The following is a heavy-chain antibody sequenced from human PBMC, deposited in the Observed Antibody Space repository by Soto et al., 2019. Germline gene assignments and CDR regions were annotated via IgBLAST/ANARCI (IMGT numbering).Heavy chain of an antibody. CDR2: IFYSGST. V-gene: IGHV4-61*01. J-gene: IGHJ4*02. CDR1: GGSVSSDSYY. Sequence: PSETLSLTCTVSGGSVSSDSYYWSWIRQPPGKELEWIGHIFYSGSTSYNPSLKSRVTISVHTSSSQFSLELSSVTAADTAVYYCARGLISGSHYSGGWYYFDHWGQGTLVTVS. CDR3: ARGLISGSHYSGGWYYFDH. D-gene: IGHD1-26*01.